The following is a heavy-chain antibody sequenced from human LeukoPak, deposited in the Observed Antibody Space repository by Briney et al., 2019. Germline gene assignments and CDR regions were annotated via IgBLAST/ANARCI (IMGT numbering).Heavy chain of an antibody. CDR1: GFTFSSYG. V-gene: IGHV3-30*03. J-gene: IGHJ2*01. CDR2: ISYDGSNK. CDR3: VRYYTRHPWYFDL. D-gene: IGHD3-10*01. Sequence: PGGSLRLSCAASGFTFSSYGVHWVRQAPGKGLEWVAVISYDGSNKYYADSVKGRFTISRDNSKNTLYLQMNSLRAEDTAVYYCVRYYTRHPWYFDLWGRGTLVTVSS.